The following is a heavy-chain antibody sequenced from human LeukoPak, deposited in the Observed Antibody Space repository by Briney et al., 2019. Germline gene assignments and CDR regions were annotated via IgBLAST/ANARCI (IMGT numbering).Heavy chain of an antibody. CDR1: GFSLTTTGVG. J-gene: IGHJ4*02. Sequence: ESGPTLVNPTQTLTLTCTFSGFSLTTTGVGVGWIRQPPGKALEWLALIYWDEDTHYSPSLKSRPTITKDTSKNQVVLTLYNMDPVDTATYYCAHRPNDYDTGGFPKYYFDYWGQGTLVTVSS. CDR3: AHRPNDYDTGGFPKYYFDY. V-gene: IGHV2-5*02. CDR2: IYWDEDT. D-gene: IGHD3-22*01.